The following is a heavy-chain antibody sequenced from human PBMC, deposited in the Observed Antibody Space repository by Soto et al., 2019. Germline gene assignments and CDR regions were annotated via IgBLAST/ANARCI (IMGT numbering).Heavy chain of an antibody. CDR3: ARDPGFLETYYYYGMDV. V-gene: IGHV3-30-3*01. CDR1: GFTFSSYA. J-gene: IGHJ6*02. Sequence: GGSLRLSCAASGFTFSSYAMHWVRQAPGKGLEWVAVISYDGSNKYYADSVKGRFTISRDNSKNTLYLQMNSLRAEDTAVYYCARDPGFLETYYYYGMDVWGQGTTVTVSS. D-gene: IGHD3-3*01. CDR2: ISYDGSNK.